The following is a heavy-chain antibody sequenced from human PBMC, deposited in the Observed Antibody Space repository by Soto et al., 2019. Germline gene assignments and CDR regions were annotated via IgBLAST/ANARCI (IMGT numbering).Heavy chain of an antibody. J-gene: IGHJ3*02. Sequence: EVQLVESGGGLAQPGGSLRLSCAGSGLPVSSHGMNWVRQAPGKGLEWVSGINAIGGSTYYADSVKGRFTICRDSSENTLSRLMTSLRVEDTAVYFCPRGAGAILDIWGPG. D-gene: IGHD3-16*01. CDR3: PRGAGAILDI. CDR1: GLPVSSHG. V-gene: IGHV3-23*04. CDR2: INAIGGST.